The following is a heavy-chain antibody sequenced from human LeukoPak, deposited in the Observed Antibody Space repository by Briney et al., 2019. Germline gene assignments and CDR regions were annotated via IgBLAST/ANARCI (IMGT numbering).Heavy chain of an antibody. CDR2: IYTSGST. CDR1: GGSISSGSYY. J-gene: IGHJ4*02. CDR3: AREDVDIVATHVRFDY. D-gene: IGHD5-12*01. Sequence: PSQILSLTCTVSGGSISSGSYYWSWIRQPPGKGLEWIGRIYTSGSTNYNPSLKSRVTISVDTSKNQFSLKLSSVTAADTAVYYCAREDVDIVATHVRFDYWGQGTLVTVSS. V-gene: IGHV4-61*02.